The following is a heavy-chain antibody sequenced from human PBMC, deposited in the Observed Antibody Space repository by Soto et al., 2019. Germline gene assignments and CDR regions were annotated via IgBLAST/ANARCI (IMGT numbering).Heavy chain of an antibody. Sequence: QVQLRESGPGLVKPSQTLSLSCSVSGASIAGGSYYWSWIRQPPGKGLEWIGYIPSRGRPFYNPSLTSRVTISADTSNKHLSLQMTSVTAADTAVYYCARDQYSGYDFALWGQGTLVTVSS. CDR2: IPSRGRP. D-gene: IGHD5-12*01. J-gene: IGHJ4*02. V-gene: IGHV4-30-4*01. CDR3: ARDQYSGYDFAL. CDR1: GASIAGGSYY.